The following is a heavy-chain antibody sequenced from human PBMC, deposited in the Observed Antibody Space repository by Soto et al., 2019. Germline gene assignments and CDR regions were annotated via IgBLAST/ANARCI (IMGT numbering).Heavy chain of an antibody. J-gene: IGHJ4*02. CDR3: AKAQTPAATPFDY. Sequence: EVQLVESGGGLVQPGRSLRLSCAASGFTFDDYAMHWVRQAPGKGLEWVSGISWNSGSIGYADSVKGRFTISRDNAKNSLYLQMNSLRAEDTALYYCAKAQTPAATPFDYWGQGTLVTVSS. D-gene: IGHD2-2*01. CDR2: ISWNSGSI. CDR1: GFTFDDYA. V-gene: IGHV3-9*01.